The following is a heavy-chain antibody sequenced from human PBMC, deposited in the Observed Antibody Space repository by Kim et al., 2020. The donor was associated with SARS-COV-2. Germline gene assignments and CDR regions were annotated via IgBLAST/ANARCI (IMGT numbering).Heavy chain of an antibody. CDR1: GFTFSSYA. CDR3: AKDSQMVQLN. V-gene: IGHV3-23*03. CDR2: IYSGGSST. Sequence: GGSLRLSCAASGFTFSSYAMSWVRQAPGKGLEWVSVIYSGGSSTYYADSVKGRFTISRDNSKNTLYLQMNSLRAEDTAVYYCAKDSQMVQLNWGQGTLVTVSS. D-gene: IGHD6-13*01. J-gene: IGHJ4*02.